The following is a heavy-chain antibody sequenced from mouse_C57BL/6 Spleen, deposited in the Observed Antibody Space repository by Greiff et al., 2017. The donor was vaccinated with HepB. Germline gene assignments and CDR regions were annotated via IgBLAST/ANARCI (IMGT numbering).Heavy chain of an antibody. Sequence: QVQLQQPGAELVMPGASVKLSCKASGYTFTSYWMHWVKQRPGQGLEWIGEIVPSDSYTNYNQKFKGKSTLTVDKSSSTAYMQLSSLTSEDSAVYYCARNDGSRRDYAMDYWGQGNSVAVSS. J-gene: IGHJ4*01. D-gene: IGHD1-1*01. CDR1: GYTFTSYW. CDR3: ARNDGSRRDYAMDY. V-gene: IGHV1-69*01. CDR2: IVPSDSYT.